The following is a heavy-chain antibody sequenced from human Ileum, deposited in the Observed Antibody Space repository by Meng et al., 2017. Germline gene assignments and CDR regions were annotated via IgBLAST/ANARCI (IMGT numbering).Heavy chain of an antibody. CDR1: GYTFTTFG. J-gene: IGHJ4*02. D-gene: IGHD6-19*01. V-gene: IGHV1-18*01. CDR2: IDPGNGNR. CDR3: ARDRQWVFDY. Sequence: QVPLVQSGIEGKKPGASVKVSCKPSGYTFTTFGISWVRQAPGQGLEWMGWIDPGNGNRNFAQKFQDRITLTTDTTTTTAYMELRSLRSDDTAIFYCARDRQWVFDYWGQGTLVTVSS.